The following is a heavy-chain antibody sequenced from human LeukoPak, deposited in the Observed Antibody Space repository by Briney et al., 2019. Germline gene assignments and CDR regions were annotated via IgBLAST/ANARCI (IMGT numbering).Heavy chain of an antibody. CDR1: GYSISSGYY. CDR3: ARIRGYYDSSGYYPGAFDI. V-gene: IGHV4-38-2*02. D-gene: IGHD3-22*01. CDR2: IYHSGST. Sequence: SETLSLTCTVSGYSISSGYYWGWIRQPPGKGLEWIGSIYHSGSTYYNPSLKSRVTISVDTSKNQFSLKLSSVTAADTAVYYCARIRGYYDSSGYYPGAFDIWGQGTMVTVSS. J-gene: IGHJ3*02.